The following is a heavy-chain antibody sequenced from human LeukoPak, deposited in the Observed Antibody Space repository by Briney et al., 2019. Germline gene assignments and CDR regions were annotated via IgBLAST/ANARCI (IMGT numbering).Heavy chain of an antibody. Sequence: GGSLRLSCAASGFTLSTYSINWVRQAPGKGLEWVSFIYSDNTHYSDSVKGRFTISRDNSKNTLYLQMNSLRAEDTAVYYCARRAGAYSHPYDYWGQGTLVTVSS. CDR2: IYSDNT. J-gene: IGHJ4*02. CDR3: ARRAGAYSHPYDY. CDR1: GFTLSTYS. V-gene: IGHV3-53*01. D-gene: IGHD4/OR15-4a*01.